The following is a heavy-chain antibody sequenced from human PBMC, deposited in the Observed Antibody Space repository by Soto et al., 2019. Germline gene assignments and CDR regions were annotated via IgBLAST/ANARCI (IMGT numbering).Heavy chain of an antibody. V-gene: IGHV6-1*01. D-gene: IGHD6-19*01. J-gene: IGHJ3*02. CDR3: ARAPFGIAVVPDAFDS. CDR1: GDSVSSNSAA. CDR2: TYYRSKWYN. Sequence: SQTLSLTCAISGDSVSSNSAAWNWIRQSPSRGLEWLGRTYYRSKWYNDYAVSVKSRITINPDTSKNQLSLQLNSVTPEDTAVYYCARAPFGIAVVPDAFDSGGQGTMVTVSS.